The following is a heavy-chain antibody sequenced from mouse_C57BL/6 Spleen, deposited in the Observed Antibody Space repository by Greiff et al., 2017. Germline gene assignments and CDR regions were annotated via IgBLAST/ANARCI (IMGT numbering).Heavy chain of an antibody. D-gene: IGHD2-4*01. V-gene: IGHV1-50*01. CDR3: ARKDYDVWFAY. CDR1: GYTFTSYW. CDR2: IDPSDSYT. J-gene: IGHJ3*01. Sequence: QVQLQQPGAELVKPGASVKLSCKASGYTFTSYWMQWVKQRPGQGLEWIGEIDPSDSYTNYNQKFKGKATLTVDTSSSTAYMQLSSLTSEDSAVYYCARKDYDVWFAYWGQGTLVTVSA.